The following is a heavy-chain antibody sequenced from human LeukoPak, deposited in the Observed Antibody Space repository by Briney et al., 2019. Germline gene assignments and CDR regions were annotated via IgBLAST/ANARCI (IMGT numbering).Heavy chain of an antibody. CDR3: ARDQGYGAYGLDY. CDR2: IIPIFVTA. Sequence: SSVKVSCKAPGGTFSSSAISWVRQAPGQGLERMGRIIPIFVTANYAQKLQGRVTITTDESTSTAYMELTSLRSEDTAVYYCARDQGYGAYGLDYWGQGTLVTVSS. D-gene: IGHD4/OR15-4a*01. V-gene: IGHV1-69*05. CDR1: GGTFSSSA. J-gene: IGHJ4*02.